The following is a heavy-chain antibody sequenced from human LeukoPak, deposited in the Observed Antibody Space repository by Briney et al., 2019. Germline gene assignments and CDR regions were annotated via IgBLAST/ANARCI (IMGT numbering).Heavy chain of an antibody. D-gene: IGHD3-3*01. J-gene: IGHJ4*02. CDR3: AKRIYSDDFWSGYFDYFDY. Sequence: GGSLRLSCAASGFTFSSYAMSWVRQAPGKGLEWVSAISGSGGSTYYADSVKGRFTISRDNSKNTLYLQMNSLRAEDTAVYYCAKRIYSDDFWSGYFDYFDYWGQGTLVTVSS. CDR1: GFTFSSYA. CDR2: ISGSGGST. V-gene: IGHV3-23*01.